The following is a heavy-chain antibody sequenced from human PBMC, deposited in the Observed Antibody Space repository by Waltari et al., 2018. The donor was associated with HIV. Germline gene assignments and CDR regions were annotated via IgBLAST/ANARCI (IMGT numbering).Heavy chain of an antibody. CDR3: AKEGIIVITDAFDI. V-gene: IGHV3-23*01. CDR1: GFTFSNYA. J-gene: IGHJ3*02. D-gene: IGHD3-22*01. CDR2: IRSSGGST. Sequence: EVQLLESGGGLVQPGGSLRLSCAASGFTFSNYAMSWVRQAPGKGLELVSSIRSSGGSTYYADSVKGRFTVSKDNSKDTLFLQMNSLRAEDTALYYCAKEGIIVITDAFDIWGQGTMVIVSS.